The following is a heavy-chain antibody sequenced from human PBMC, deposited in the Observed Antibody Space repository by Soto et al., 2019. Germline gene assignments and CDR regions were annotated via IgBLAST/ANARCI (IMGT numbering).Heavy chain of an antibody. CDR2: INPNSGGT. J-gene: IGHJ4*02. CDR3: ARHRGIAVAGIDY. Sequence: ASVKVSCKASGYTFTGYYMHWVRQAPGQGLEGMGWINPNSGGTNYAQKFQGWVNMTRDTSISTAYMELSRLRSDDTAVYYCARHRGIAVAGIDYWGQGTLVTVSS. CDR1: GYTFTGYY. D-gene: IGHD6-19*01. V-gene: IGHV1-2*04.